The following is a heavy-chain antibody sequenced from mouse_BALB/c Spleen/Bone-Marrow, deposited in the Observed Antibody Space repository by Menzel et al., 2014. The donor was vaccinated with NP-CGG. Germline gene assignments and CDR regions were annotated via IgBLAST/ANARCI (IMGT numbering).Heavy chain of an antibody. CDR2: IDPANGNT. Sequence: EVQLQQSGAELVKPGASVKPSCTVSGFNIRDTYMHWVKQRPEQGLEWNGRIDPANGNTKYDPKFQGKATITADTSSNTAYPQLSGLSSEDTAVYYCASATTANFYALDFWRQGTSVTASS. CDR1: GFNIRDTY. V-gene: IGHV14-3*02. CDR3: ASATTANFYALDF. J-gene: IGHJ4*01. D-gene: IGHD1-2*01.